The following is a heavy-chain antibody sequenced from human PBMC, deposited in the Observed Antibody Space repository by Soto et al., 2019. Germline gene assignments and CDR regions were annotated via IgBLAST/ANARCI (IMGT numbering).Heavy chain of an antibody. D-gene: IGHD1-26*01. J-gene: IGHJ4*02. CDR1: GFTVSSNY. CDR2: IYSGGST. CDR3: ARSPMGATYFDY. V-gene: IGHV3-53*01. Sequence: EVQLVESGGGLIQPGGSLRLSCAASGFTVSSNYMSWVRQAPGKGLEWVSVIYSGGSTYYADSVKGRFAISRDNSKNTLYLQMNSLRAEDTAVYYCARSPMGATYFDYWGQGTLVTVSS.